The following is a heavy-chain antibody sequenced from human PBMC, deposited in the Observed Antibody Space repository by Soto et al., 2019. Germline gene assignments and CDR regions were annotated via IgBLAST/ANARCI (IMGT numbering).Heavy chain of an antibody. D-gene: IGHD3-3*01. CDR3: ARGYAFWSVYPNQYYYYGIDL. CDR1: GYTFTSYG. J-gene: IGHJ6*02. CDR2: ISAYNGNT. Sequence: ASVKVSCKASGYTFTSYGISWVRQAPGQGLEWMGWISAYNGNTNYAQKLQGRVTMTTDTSTSTAYMELRSLRSDDTAVYYCARGYAFWSVYPNQYYYYGIDLWGEALTVTVCS. V-gene: IGHV1-18*01.